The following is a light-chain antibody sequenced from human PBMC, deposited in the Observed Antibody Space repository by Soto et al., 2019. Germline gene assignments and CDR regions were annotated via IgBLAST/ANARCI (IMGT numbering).Light chain of an antibody. Sequence: QSALTQPPSASGSPGQSVTISCTGTSSDVGGYNYVSWYQQHPGKAPKRMIYEVSKRPSGVPDRFSGSKSGNTASLTVSGLQAEDEADYYCSSYAGSNINYVFGTGTKLTVL. CDR3: SSYAGSNINYV. CDR2: EVS. CDR1: SSDVGGYNY. J-gene: IGLJ1*01. V-gene: IGLV2-8*01.